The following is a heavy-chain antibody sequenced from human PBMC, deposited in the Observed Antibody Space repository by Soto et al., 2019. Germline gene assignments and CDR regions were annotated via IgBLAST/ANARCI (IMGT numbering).Heavy chain of an antibody. V-gene: IGHV3-30*18. CDR3: AKDLESYYDFWSGYYGGGCGMDV. D-gene: IGHD3-3*01. CDR1: GFTFSTYG. CDR2: ISYDGSKK. J-gene: IGHJ6*02. Sequence: QVQLVESGGGVVQPGRSLRLSCAASGFTFSTYGMHWVRQAPGKGLEWVAVISYDGSKKFYAESVKGRFTISRDNSKNTLYLQMNSLRAEDTAVYYCAKDLESYYDFWSGYYGGGCGMDVWGQGTTVTVSS.